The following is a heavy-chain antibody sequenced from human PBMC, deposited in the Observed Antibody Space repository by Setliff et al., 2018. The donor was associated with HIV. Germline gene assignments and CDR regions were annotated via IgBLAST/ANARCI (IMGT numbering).Heavy chain of an antibody. CDR1: GFTFDDYA. J-gene: IGHJ4*02. Sequence: GGSLRLSCTASGFTFDDYAMHWVRQAPGKGLEWVSGISWNSGSIGYADSVKGRFTISRDNSKNTLYLQMNSLGDEDTAVYYCARCFLSSGWLSPFDYWGQGTLVTVSS. V-gene: IGHV3-9*01. CDR3: ARCFLSSGWLSPFDY. D-gene: IGHD6-19*01. CDR2: ISWNSGSI.